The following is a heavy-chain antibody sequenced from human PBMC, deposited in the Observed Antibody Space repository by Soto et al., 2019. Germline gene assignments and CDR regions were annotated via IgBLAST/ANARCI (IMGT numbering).Heavy chain of an antibody. CDR1: GYIFVSQA. V-gene: IGHV1-18*01. CDR3: VRWVTAMMGEYYFDY. D-gene: IGHD5-18*01. Sequence: QIQLVQSGPEMRKPGTSVKISCKASGYIFVSQAISWVRQAPGQGLEWVAWISPANSYTHSAQKFPDRVTVTAYTSPMTAYLALKSLRSDDTAEYYCVRWVTAMMGEYYFDYWGQGTLVTVST. J-gene: IGHJ4*02. CDR2: ISPANSYT.